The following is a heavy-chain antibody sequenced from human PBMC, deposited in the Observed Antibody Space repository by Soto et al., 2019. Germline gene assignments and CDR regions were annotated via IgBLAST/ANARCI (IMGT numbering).Heavy chain of an antibody. Sequence: PVGSVRLSCAAIGFTFEDHAMHWIRQVPGKGLEWVAGINWNSGITGYADSVKGRFTISRDNANNSLHLEMNSLKTEDTAFYYCAKGRGALTVVSNWFDPWGQGTLVTVSS. CDR3: AKGRGALTVVSNWFDP. V-gene: IGHV3-9*01. D-gene: IGHD3-22*01. J-gene: IGHJ5*02. CDR1: GFTFEDHA. CDR2: INWNSGIT.